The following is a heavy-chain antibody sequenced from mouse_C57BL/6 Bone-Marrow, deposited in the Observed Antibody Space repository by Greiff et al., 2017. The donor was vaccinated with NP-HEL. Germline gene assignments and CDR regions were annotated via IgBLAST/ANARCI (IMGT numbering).Heavy chain of an antibody. Sequence: VMLVESGAELVRPGASVKLSCKASGYTFTDYYINWVKQRPGQGLEWIARIYPGSGNTYYNEKFKGKATLTAEKSSSTAYMQLSSLTSEDSAVYFCARRTTVVPYWYFDVWGTGTTVTVS. J-gene: IGHJ1*03. CDR3: ARRTTVVPYWYFDV. V-gene: IGHV1-76*01. CDR1: GYTFTDYY. D-gene: IGHD1-1*01. CDR2: IYPGSGNT.